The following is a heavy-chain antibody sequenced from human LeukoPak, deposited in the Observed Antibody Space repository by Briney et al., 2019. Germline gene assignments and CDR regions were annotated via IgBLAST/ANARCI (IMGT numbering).Heavy chain of an antibody. V-gene: IGHV3-48*03. CDR3: ARGLIAARLCFDY. Sequence: PGGSLRLSCAASGFTFSSYEMNWVRQAPGKGLEWVSYISSSGSTIYYADSVKGRFTISRDNAKNSLHLQMNSLRAEDTAVYYCARGLIAARLCFDYWGQGTLVTVSS. D-gene: IGHD6-6*01. CDR1: GFTFSSYE. J-gene: IGHJ4*02. CDR2: ISSSGSTI.